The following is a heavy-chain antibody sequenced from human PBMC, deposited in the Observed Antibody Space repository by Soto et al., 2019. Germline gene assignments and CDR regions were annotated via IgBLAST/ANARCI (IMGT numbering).Heavy chain of an antibody. CDR2: TYYSGST. J-gene: IGHJ4*02. D-gene: IGHD1-26*01. Sequence: LSLTCTVSGGSISSSSYYWGWIRQPPGKGLEWIGSTYYSGSTYYNPSLKSRVTISVDTSKNQFSLKLSSVTAADTAVYYCARRWGYYFDYWGQGTLVTVSS. V-gene: IGHV4-39*01. CDR1: GGSISSSSYY. CDR3: ARRWGYYFDY.